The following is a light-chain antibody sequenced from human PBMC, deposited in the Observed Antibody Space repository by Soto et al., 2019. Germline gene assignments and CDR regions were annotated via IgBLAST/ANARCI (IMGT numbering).Light chain of an antibody. CDR1: SSDVGGFNF. V-gene: IGLV2-14*03. J-gene: IGLJ1*01. CDR2: DVS. Sequence: QSVLTQPASGSGAPGQGITISCTGTSSDVGGFNFVSWYQRHPGKAPKLMIFDVSNRPSGVSNRFSGSKSANTASLTISGLQAEDEADYFCSSYTSSTTPYVFGTGTKVTVL. CDR3: SSYTSSTTPYV.